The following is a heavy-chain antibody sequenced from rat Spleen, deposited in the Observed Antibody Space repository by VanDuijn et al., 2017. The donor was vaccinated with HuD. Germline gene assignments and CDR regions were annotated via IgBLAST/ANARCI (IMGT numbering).Heavy chain of an antibody. J-gene: IGHJ4*01. CDR1: GFSLTSYN. D-gene: IGHD1-3*01. CDR2: IWSGGST. CDR3: TRSPTVAGVMDA. V-gene: IGHV2-45*01. Sequence: QVQLMESGPGLVQPSETLSLTCTVSGFSLTSYNVHWVRQPPGKGLEWMGAIWSGGSTDYNSALKSRLSISRDTSKSQVFLKMNSMQTEDTAIYCGTRSPTVAGVMDAWGQGASVTVSS.